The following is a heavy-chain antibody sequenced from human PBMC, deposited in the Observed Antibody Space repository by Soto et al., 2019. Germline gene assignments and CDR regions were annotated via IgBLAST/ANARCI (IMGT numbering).Heavy chain of an antibody. D-gene: IGHD6-19*01. CDR1: GGSISSSSYY. Sequence: QLQLQESGPGLVKPSETLSLTCTVSGGSISSSSYYWGWIRQPPGKGLEWIGSIYYSGSTYYNPSLKSRVTISVDTSNNQFSLKLSSVTAADTAVYYCARHGGSGVDYWGQGTLVTVSS. CDR2: IYYSGST. CDR3: ARHGGSGVDY. V-gene: IGHV4-39*01. J-gene: IGHJ4*02.